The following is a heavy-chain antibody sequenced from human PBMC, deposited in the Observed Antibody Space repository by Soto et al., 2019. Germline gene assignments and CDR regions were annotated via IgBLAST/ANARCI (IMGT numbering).Heavy chain of an antibody. V-gene: IGHV3-53*04. J-gene: IGHJ6*03. CDR2: IYSGGST. D-gene: IGHD6-13*01. Sequence: GGSLRLSCAASGFTVSSNYMSWVRQAPGKGLEWVSVIYSGGSTYYADSVKGRFTISRHNSKNTLYVQMNSLRAEDTAVYYWARATAENVNIAAAGTKNYYYYMDVWGKGTTVTVSS. CDR1: GFTVSSNY. CDR3: ARATAENVNIAAAGTKNYYYYMDV.